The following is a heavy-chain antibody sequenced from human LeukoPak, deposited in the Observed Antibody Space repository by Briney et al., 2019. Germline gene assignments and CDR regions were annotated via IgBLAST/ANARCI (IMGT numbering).Heavy chain of an antibody. CDR3: ARLLTTTSAGNYFDH. V-gene: IGHV4-39*01. J-gene: IGHJ4*02. CDR1: GDSITANNYF. D-gene: IGHD2/OR15-2a*01. Sequence: SETXSLTCTVSGDSITANNYFWVWTRQPRGKGLEWIGSINYSGTTYYSSSLRSRITISVDTARNEFARKLSSVTAADTALYSCARLLTTTSAGNYFDHWGQGTLVTVSS. CDR2: INYSGTT.